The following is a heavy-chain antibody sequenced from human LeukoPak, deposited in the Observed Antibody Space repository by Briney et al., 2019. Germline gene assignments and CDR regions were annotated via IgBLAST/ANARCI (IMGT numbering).Heavy chain of an antibody. CDR2: ISAYNGNT. CDR3: ARVMAYDSSGYRYYFDY. V-gene: IGHV1-18*01. D-gene: IGHD3-22*01. Sequence: GASVKISCKASGYTFTSYGISWVRQAPGQGLEWMGWISAYNGNTNYAQKLQGRVTMTTDTSMSTAYMGLRSLRSDDTAVYYCARVMAYDSSGYRYYFDYWGQGTLVTVSS. J-gene: IGHJ4*02. CDR1: GYTFTSYG.